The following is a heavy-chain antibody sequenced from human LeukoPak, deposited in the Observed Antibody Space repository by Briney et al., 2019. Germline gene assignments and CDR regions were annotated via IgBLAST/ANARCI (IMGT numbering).Heavy chain of an antibody. J-gene: IGHJ4*02. V-gene: IGHV1-2*02. CDR3: ARGGSGLVARL. D-gene: IGHD6-6*01. CDR2: IKPNNGDT. CDR1: GYSFTGYY. Sequence: ASVRVSCKASGYSFTGYYIHWLRQAPGQGLEWMGWIKPNNGDTNSAPNFQGRFTLTRDTSITTAYMEVSSLRPDDTAVYYCARGGSGLVARLWGQGTLVTVSS.